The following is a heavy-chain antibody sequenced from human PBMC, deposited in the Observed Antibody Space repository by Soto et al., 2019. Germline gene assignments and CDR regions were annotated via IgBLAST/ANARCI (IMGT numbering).Heavy chain of an antibody. J-gene: IGHJ4*02. V-gene: IGHV1-69*10. D-gene: IGHD6-19*01. CDR1: GGTFRSYT. CDR3: AREESGWYVY. Sequence: SVKVSCKASGGTFRSYTISWVRQAPGQGLEWMGWISPILGIANYAQKLQGRVTITTDKSTSTAYMELRSLRSDDTAVYYCAREESGWYVYWGQGTLVTVSS. CDR2: ISPILGIA.